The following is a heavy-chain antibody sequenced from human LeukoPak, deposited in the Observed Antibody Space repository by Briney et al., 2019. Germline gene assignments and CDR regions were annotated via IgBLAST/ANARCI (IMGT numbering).Heavy chain of an antibody. CDR3: AKAQQWLTKGYYYGMDV. CDR1: GFTFSSYA. J-gene: IGHJ6*02. Sequence: GGSLRLSCAASGFTFSSYAMSWVRQAPGKGLEWVSAISGSGGSTYYADSVKGRFTISRDNAKNSLYLQMNSLRAEDTALYYCAKAQQWLTKGYYYGMDVWGQGTTVTVSS. D-gene: IGHD6-19*01. CDR2: ISGSGGST. V-gene: IGHV3-23*01.